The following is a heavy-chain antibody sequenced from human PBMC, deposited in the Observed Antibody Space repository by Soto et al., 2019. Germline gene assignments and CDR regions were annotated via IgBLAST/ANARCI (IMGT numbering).Heavy chain of an antibody. Sequence: PGGSLRLSCAASGFTFESHSINWVRQAPGKGLEWVASISGNNYYIFYADSVKGRFTISRDNARNSAYLQMDSLRAEDTAVYYCAKGHLQDSSGWLDHWGQGTLVTVSS. CDR2: ISGNNYYI. D-gene: IGHD3-22*01. CDR1: GFTFESHS. J-gene: IGHJ4*02. CDR3: AKGHLQDSSGWLDH. V-gene: IGHV3-21*01.